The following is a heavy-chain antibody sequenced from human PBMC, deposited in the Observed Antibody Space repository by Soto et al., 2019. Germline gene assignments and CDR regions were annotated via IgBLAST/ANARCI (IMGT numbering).Heavy chain of an antibody. J-gene: IGHJ5*02. CDR1: GYTFTSYA. D-gene: IGHD3-22*01. CDR3: ARDLRRGRTMIVIAPNWFDP. Sequence: GASVKVSCKASGYTFTSYAMHWVRQAPGQRLEWMGWINAGNGNTKYSQKFQGRVTITRDTSASTAYMELSSLRSEDTAVYYCARDLRRGRTMIVIAPNWFDPCGQGTLVTVSS. CDR2: INAGNGNT. V-gene: IGHV1-3*01.